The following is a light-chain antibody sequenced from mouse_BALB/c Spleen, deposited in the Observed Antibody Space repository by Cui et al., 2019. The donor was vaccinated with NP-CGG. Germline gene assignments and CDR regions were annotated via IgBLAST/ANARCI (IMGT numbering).Light chain of an antibody. CDR2: GTN. J-gene: IGLJ1*01. CDR1: TGAVTTSNY. V-gene: IGLV1*01. Sequence: QAVVTQETALTTSTCETVTLTCRSSTGAVTTSNYANWVQEKPDHLFTGLIGGTNNRAPGVPARFSGSLIGDKAALTITGAQTEDEAIYFCALWYSNHWIFGGGTKLTVL. CDR3: ALWYSNHWI.